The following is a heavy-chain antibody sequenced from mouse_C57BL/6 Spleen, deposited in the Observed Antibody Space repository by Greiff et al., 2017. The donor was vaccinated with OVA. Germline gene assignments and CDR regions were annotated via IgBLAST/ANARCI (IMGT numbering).Heavy chain of an antibody. CDR1: GFSFNTYA. D-gene: IGHD2-3*01. CDR3: VSLEEDDGYTGYFDV. V-gene: IGHV10-1*01. CDR2: IRSKSNNYAT. J-gene: IGHJ1*03. Sequence: EVMLVESGGGLVQPKGSLKLSCAASGFSFNTYAMNWVRQAPGKGLEWVARIRSKSNNYATYYADSVKDRFTISRDDSESMLYLQMNNLKTEDTAMYYCVSLEEDDGYTGYFDVWGTGTTVTVSS.